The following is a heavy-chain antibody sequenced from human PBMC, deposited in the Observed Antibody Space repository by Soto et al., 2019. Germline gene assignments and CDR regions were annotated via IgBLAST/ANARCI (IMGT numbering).Heavy chain of an antibody. CDR2: IYYSGST. CDR1: VGSFPRRPFH. Sequence: SGTLSRTFTDPVGSFPRRPFHRVWIRQPPGKGLEWIGSIYYSGSTYYSPSLKSRVTISVDTSKNQFSLKLSSVTAADTAVYYCARRERAAGTDWWFDPWGQGTLVT. CDR3: ARRERAAGTDWWFDP. J-gene: IGHJ5*02. D-gene: IGHD6-13*01. V-gene: IGHV4-39*01.